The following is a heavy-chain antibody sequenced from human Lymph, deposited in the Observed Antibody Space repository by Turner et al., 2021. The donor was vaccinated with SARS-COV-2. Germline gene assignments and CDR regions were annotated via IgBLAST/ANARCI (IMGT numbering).Heavy chain of an antibody. CDR1: GRTFSSYA. CDR3: ARGGLYSCGGGYYSWCDP. J-gene: IGHJ5*02. CDR2: IIPILGRA. Sequence: QIQLGQSRTAVNQPGPSMMVSCMASGRTFSSYAINCVRPAAGQGLGWVGRIIPILGRANNAEKYQSKVTLTADKSTSTACMELGSLRSEDTAVYCCARGGLYSCGGGYYSWCDPWGQGTLVTVSS. D-gene: IGHD1-26*01. V-gene: IGHV1-69*04.